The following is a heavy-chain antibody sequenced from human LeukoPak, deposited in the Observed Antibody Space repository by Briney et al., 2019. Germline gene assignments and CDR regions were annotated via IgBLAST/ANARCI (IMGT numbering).Heavy chain of an antibody. J-gene: IGHJ4*02. CDR3: ARYGSGTYPRFDY. CDR2: IYYSGST. Sequence: PSETLSPTCTVSGGSIRGYYWSWIQQPPGKGLEWIGYIYYSGSTNYNPSLQSRVTISVDTSKNQFSLNLTSVTAADTAVYYCARYGSGTYPRFDYWGQGILVTVSS. D-gene: IGHD3-10*01. V-gene: IGHV4-59*08. CDR1: GGSIRGYY.